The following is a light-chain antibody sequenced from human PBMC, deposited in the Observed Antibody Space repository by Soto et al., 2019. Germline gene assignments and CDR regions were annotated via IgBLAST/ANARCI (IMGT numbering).Light chain of an antibody. Sequence: EIILTQSPATLSLSPLGRASLSCMARQSVSSSYLAWYQQKPGQAPRLLIYGASSRATGIPDRFSGSGSGTDFTLTISRLEPEDSATYYCQQGNTWPWTFGQGSNVDIK. V-gene: IGKV3D-20*02. J-gene: IGKJ1*01. CDR1: QSVSSSY. CDR2: GAS. CDR3: QQGNTWPWT.